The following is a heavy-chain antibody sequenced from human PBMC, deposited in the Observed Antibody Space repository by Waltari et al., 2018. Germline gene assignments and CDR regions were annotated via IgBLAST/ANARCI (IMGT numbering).Heavy chain of an antibody. CDR1: GYTFTSYD. CDR2: MNPNSGNT. Sequence: QVQLVQSGAEVKKPGASVKVSCRASGYTFTSYDINWVRQATGQGLEWMGWMNPNSGNTGYAQKFQGRVTMTRNTSISTAYMELSSLRSEDTAVYYCASGITIFGGDTGLFDYWGQGTLVTVSS. J-gene: IGHJ4*02. CDR3: ASGITIFGGDTGLFDY. V-gene: IGHV1-8*01. D-gene: IGHD3-3*01.